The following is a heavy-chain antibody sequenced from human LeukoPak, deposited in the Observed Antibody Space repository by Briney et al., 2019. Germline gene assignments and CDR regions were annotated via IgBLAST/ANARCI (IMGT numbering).Heavy chain of an antibody. CDR2: IKQDGSEK. Sequence: GGSLRLSCAASGFTFSSYWMSWVRQAPGKGLEWVANIKQDGSEKYYVDSVNGGFTISRDTAKNSLYLQMNSLRAEDTAVYYCARGGCSSTSCYKGDYYYMDVWGKGTTVTVSS. CDR1: GFTFSSYW. D-gene: IGHD2-2*02. J-gene: IGHJ6*03. V-gene: IGHV3-7*01. CDR3: ARGGCSSTSCYKGDYYYMDV.